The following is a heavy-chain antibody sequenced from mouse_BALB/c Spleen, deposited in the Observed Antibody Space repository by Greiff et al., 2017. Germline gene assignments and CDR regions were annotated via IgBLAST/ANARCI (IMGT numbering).Heavy chain of an antibody. D-gene: IGHD1-1*01. J-gene: IGHJ2*01. CDR1: GFNIKDTY. CDR3: ASTTGDY. V-gene: IGHV14-3*02. Sequence: EVQVVESGAELVKPGASVKLSCTASGFNIKDTYMHWVKQRPEQGLEWIGRIDPANGNTKYDPKFQGKATITADTSSNTAYLQLSSLTSEDTAVYYCASTTGDYWGQGTTLTVSS. CDR2: IDPANGNT.